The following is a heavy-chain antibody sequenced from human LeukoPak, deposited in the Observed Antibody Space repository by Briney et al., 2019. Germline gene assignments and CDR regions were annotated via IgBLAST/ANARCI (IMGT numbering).Heavy chain of an antibody. D-gene: IGHD4-23*01. Sequence: PGGSLRLSCAASGFTVSSNYMSWVRQAPRKGLEWVSVIYSGGSTYYADSVKGRFTISRDNSKNTLYLQMNSLRAEDTAVYYCARDPLAQDYDGDYWGQGTLVTVSS. CDR1: GFTVSSNY. CDR3: ARDPLAQDYDGDY. V-gene: IGHV3-66*02. J-gene: IGHJ4*02. CDR2: IYSGGST.